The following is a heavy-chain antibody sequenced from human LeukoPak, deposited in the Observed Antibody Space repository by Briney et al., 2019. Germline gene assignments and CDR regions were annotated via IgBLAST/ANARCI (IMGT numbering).Heavy chain of an antibody. D-gene: IGHD6-6*01. CDR2: IYYSGST. CDR3: ARGLLAACLPRTEVHDAFDI. Sequence: SETLSLTCTVSGGSISSSSYYWGWIRQPPGKGLEWIGSIYYSGSTYYNPSLKSRVTISVDTSKNQFSLKLSSVTAADTAVYYCARGLLAACLPRTEVHDAFDIWGQGTMVTVSS. J-gene: IGHJ3*02. V-gene: IGHV4-39*07. CDR1: GGSISSSSYY.